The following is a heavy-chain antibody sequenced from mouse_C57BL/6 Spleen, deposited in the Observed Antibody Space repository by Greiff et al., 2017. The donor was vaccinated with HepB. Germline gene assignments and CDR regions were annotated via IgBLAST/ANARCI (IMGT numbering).Heavy chain of an antibody. CDR3: ARGGTTVVGPFAY. CDR2: INPSSGYT. Sequence: QVHVKQSGAELARPGASVKMSCKASGYTFTSYTMHWVKQRPGQGLEWIGYINPSSGYTKYNQKFKDKATLTADKSSSTAYMQLSSLTSEDSAVYYCARGGTTVVGPFAYWGQGTLVTVSA. V-gene: IGHV1-4*01. CDR1: GYTFTSYT. D-gene: IGHD1-1*01. J-gene: IGHJ3*01.